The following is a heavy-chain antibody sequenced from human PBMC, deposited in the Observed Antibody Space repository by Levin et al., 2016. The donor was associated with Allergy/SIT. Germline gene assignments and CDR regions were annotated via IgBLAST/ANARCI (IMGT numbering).Heavy chain of an antibody. V-gene: IGHV3-23*01. CDR3: AKGPYSSTWYDY. D-gene: IGHD6-13*01. Sequence: GESLKISCAASGFTFSNFGMHWVRQAPGKGLEWVSTIIGNGGGTHYADSVRGRFIISGDNSKNTLYLQMNSLRVEDTAVYYCAKGPYSSTWYDYWGQGTLVTVSS. CDR2: IIGNGGGT. CDR1: GFTFSNFG. J-gene: IGHJ4*02.